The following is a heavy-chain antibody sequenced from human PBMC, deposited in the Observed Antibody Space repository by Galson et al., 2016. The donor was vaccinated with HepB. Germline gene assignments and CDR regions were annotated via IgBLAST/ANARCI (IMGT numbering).Heavy chain of an antibody. CDR1: GFTFTSSA. V-gene: IGHV1-58*01. D-gene: IGHD5-12*01. CDR2: IIVGSGNT. Sequence: SVKVSCKASGFTFTSSAVQWARQARGQRLEWIGWIIVGSGNTNYAQKFQERVTITRDMSTSTAYMELSSLRSEDTAVYYCAAYSGYDFDYYYGMDVWGQGTTVTVSS. J-gene: IGHJ6*02. CDR3: AAYSGYDFDYYYGMDV.